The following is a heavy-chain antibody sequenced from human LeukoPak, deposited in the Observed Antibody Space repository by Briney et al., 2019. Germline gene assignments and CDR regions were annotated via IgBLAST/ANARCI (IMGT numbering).Heavy chain of an antibody. CDR1: GGSISSSNW. CDR3: ARRSYYDSSGYYYSSPKNWFDP. Sequence: PSETLSLTCAVSGGSISSSNWWSWVRQPPGKGLEWIGEIDHSGSTNYNPSLKSRVTISLDTSKNQFSLKLSSVTAADTAVYYCARRSYYDSSGYYYSSPKNWFDPWGQGTLVTVSS. CDR2: IDHSGST. J-gene: IGHJ5*02. V-gene: IGHV4-4*02. D-gene: IGHD3-22*01.